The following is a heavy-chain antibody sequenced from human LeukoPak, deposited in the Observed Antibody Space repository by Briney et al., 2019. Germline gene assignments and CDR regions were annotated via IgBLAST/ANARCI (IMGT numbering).Heavy chain of an antibody. CDR2: FGTRSTSI. Sequence: GGSLRLSCTASGFTFSGYSMNWIRQAPGKGLEWVSSFGTRSTSIYHAGSVRGRFAISRDNAKNSLYLQMNSLRAEDTAVYYCAREVSEGFDFWGQGTLVTVSS. J-gene: IGHJ4*02. V-gene: IGHV3-21*01. CDR1: GFTFSGYS. CDR3: AREVSEGFDF. D-gene: IGHD3-22*01.